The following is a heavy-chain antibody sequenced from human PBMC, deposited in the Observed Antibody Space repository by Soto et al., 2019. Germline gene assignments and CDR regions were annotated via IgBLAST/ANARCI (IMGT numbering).Heavy chain of an antibody. D-gene: IGHD3-16*02. CDR1: GGSMTSYY. CDR2: IYISGLT. Sequence: QVQLQESGPGQVKSSETLSLTCTVSGGSMTSYYWSWIRKSAGKGLEWIGRIYISGLTNYNPSLASRVTMSVDTSKSQFSLRLSSVTAADTAVYYCGRDKGSYHETWFDTWGQGILVSVS. V-gene: IGHV4-4*07. CDR3: GRDKGSYHETWFDT. J-gene: IGHJ5*02.